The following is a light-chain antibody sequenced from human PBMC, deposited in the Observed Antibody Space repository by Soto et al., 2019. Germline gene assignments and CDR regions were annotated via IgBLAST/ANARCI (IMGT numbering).Light chain of an antibody. CDR1: STDVSAYNF. CDR3: SSYVGNNNLV. J-gene: IGLJ2*01. V-gene: IGLV2-8*01. CDR2: AVS. Sequence: QSALTQPPSASGSPGQSVTISCTGTSTDVSAYNFVSWYQQHPGKAPKLMIYAVSKRPSGVPDRFSGSKSGNTASLTVSGLQADDEADYYCSSYVGNNNLVFGGGTKLTVL.